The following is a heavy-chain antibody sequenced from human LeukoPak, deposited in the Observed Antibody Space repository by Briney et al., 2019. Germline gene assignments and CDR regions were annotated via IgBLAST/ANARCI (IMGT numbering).Heavy chain of an antibody. Sequence: GGSLRLSCAASGLTFSRSWMHWVRQAPGKGLVWVSRINSDGSSTNYADSVKGRFTISRDNAKNTLYLQMNSLRAEDTAVYYCARAEIYYYGSGSPDYWGQGTLSPSPQ. CDR2: INSDGSST. CDR3: ARAEIYYYGSGSPDY. CDR1: GLTFSRSW. D-gene: IGHD3-10*01. V-gene: IGHV3-74*01. J-gene: IGHJ4*02.